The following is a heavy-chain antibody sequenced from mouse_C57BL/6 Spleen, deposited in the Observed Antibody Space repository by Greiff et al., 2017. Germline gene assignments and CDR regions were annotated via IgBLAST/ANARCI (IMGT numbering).Heavy chain of an antibody. D-gene: IGHD2-1*01. V-gene: IGHV1-39*01. CDR2: INPNYGTT. CDR3: ARGGKLLNVYYAMDY. Sequence: EVQLQESGPELVKPGASVKISCKASGYSFTDYNMNWVKQSNGQSLEWIGVINPNYGTTSYNQKFKGKATLTVDQSSSTAYMQLNSLTSEDSAVYYCARGGKLLNVYYAMDYWGQGTSVTVSS. CDR1: GYSFTDYN. J-gene: IGHJ4*01.